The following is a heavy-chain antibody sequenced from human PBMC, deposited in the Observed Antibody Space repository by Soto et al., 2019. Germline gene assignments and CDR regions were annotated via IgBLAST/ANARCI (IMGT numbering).Heavy chain of an antibody. V-gene: IGHV1-3*01. CDR2: INAGNGNT. J-gene: IGHJ4*02. Sequence: QVQLVQSGAEVEKPGASVKVSCKASGYTFTSYAMHWVRQAPGQRLEWMGWINAGNGNTKQSQKFQGRVTITRDTSASTAYMELSSLRSEDTAVYYCARSAPPIDYWGQGTLVTVSS. CDR3: ARSAPPIDY. CDR1: GYTFTSYA.